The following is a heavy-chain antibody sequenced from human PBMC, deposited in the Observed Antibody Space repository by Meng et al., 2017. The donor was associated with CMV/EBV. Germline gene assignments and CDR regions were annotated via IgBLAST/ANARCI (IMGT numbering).Heavy chain of an antibody. D-gene: IGHD1-26*01. CDR1: GFTFSSYS. CDR2: ISSSSSYI. CDR3: ARDDRSGSYYDYYSYGMDV. J-gene: IGHJ6*02. Sequence: GGSLRLSCAASGFTFSSYSMNWVRQAPGKGLEWVSSISSSSSYIYYADSVKGRFTISRDNAKNSLYLQMNSLRAEDTAVYYCARDDRSGSYYDYYSYGMDVWGQGTTVTVSS. V-gene: IGHV3-21*01.